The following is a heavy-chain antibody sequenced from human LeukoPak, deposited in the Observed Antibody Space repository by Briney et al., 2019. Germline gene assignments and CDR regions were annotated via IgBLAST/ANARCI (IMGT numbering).Heavy chain of an antibody. CDR1: GFTFDDYA. Sequence: PGGSLRLSCAASGFTFDDYAMHWVRQAPGKGLEWVSGISWNSGSIGYADSVKGRFTISRDNAKNSLYLQMNSLRAEDTALYYCAKDLGGGRDIWGQGTMVTVSS. V-gene: IGHV3-9*01. D-gene: IGHD1-26*01. J-gene: IGHJ3*02. CDR3: AKDLGGGRDI. CDR2: ISWNSGSI.